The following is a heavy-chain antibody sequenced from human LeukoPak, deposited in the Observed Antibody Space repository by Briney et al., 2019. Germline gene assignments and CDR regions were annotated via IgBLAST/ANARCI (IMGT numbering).Heavy chain of an antibody. D-gene: IGHD3-3*01. Sequence: GGSLRLSCAASGFTFDHYGMSWVRQAPGKGLEWVSGINWNGGSTGYADSVKGRFTISRDNAKNSLYLQMNSLSAEDTALYYCARRLTYYDFWRAFDYWGHGTLVTVSS. CDR3: ARRLTYYDFWRAFDY. V-gene: IGHV3-20*04. J-gene: IGHJ4*01. CDR1: GFTFDHYG. CDR2: INWNGGST.